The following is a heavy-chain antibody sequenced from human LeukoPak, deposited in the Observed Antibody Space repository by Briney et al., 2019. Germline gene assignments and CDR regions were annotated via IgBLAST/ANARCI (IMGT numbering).Heavy chain of an antibody. J-gene: IGHJ3*02. D-gene: IGHD3-16*01. CDR1: GGSVSSGSYY. CDR2: IYYSGST. Sequence: SETLSLTCTVSGGSVSSGSYYWSWIRQPPGKGLEWIGYIYYSGSTNYNPSLKSRVTISVDTSKNQFSLKLSSVTAADTAVYYCARATFDKWGILDAFDIWGQGTMVTVSS. CDR3: ARATFDKWGILDAFDI. V-gene: IGHV4-61*01.